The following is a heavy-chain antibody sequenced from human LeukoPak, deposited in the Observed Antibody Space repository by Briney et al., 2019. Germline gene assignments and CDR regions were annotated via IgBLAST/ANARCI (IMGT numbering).Heavy chain of an antibody. Sequence: ASVKVSCKASGYTFTSYGITWVRQAPGQGLEWMGWISVYNGDTKYAQNLQGRVTLTTDTSTSTAYMELRSLRSDDTAVYYCVRGGGFNSGFEYWGQGTLVIVSS. J-gene: IGHJ4*02. V-gene: IGHV1-18*01. CDR2: ISVYNGDT. D-gene: IGHD3-10*01. CDR1: GYTFTSYG. CDR3: VRGGGFNSGFEY.